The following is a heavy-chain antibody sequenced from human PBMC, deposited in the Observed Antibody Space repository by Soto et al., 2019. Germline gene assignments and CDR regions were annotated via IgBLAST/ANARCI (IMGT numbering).Heavy chain of an antibody. CDR1: GYTFTSYD. CDR2: MNPNSGNT. D-gene: IGHD2-15*01. V-gene: IGHV1-8*01. Sequence: ASVKVSCKASGYTFTSYDINWVRQATGQGLEWMGWMNPNSGNTGYAQKFQGRVTMTRNTSISTAYMELSSLRPEDTAVYYCARSQIVVVVAAPDPYYYGMDVWGQGTTVTVSS. J-gene: IGHJ6*02. CDR3: ARSQIVVVVAAPDPYYYGMDV.